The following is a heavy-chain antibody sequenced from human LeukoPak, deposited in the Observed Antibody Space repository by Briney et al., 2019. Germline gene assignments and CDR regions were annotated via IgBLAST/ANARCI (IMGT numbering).Heavy chain of an antibody. CDR1: GGSISSSSYY. Sequence: SETLSLTCTVSGGSISSSSYYWGWIRQPPGKGLEWIGSIYYSGSTYYNPSLKSRVTISVDTSKNQFSLKLSSVTAADTAVYYCASSVDSSGYYPLDYWGQGTLVTVSS. CDR3: ASSVDSSGYYPLDY. J-gene: IGHJ4*02. V-gene: IGHV4-39*01. D-gene: IGHD3-22*01. CDR2: IYYSGST.